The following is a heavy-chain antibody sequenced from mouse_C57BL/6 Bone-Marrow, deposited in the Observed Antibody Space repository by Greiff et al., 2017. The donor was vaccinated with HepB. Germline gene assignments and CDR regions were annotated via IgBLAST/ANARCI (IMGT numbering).Heavy chain of an antibody. V-gene: IGHV1-69*01. D-gene: IGHD2-5*01. CDR1: GYTFTSYW. CDR3: ARAYSNYTYYAMDY. Sequence: VQLQQPGAELVMPGASVKLSCKASGYTFTSYWMHWVKQRPGQGLEWIGEIDPSDSYTNYNQKFQGKSTLTVDKSSSTAYMQLSSLTSEDSAVYYCARAYSNYTYYAMDYWGQGTSVTVSS. J-gene: IGHJ4*01. CDR2: IDPSDSYT.